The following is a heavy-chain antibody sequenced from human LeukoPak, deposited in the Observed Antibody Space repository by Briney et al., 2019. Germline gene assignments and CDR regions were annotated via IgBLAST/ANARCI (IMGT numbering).Heavy chain of an antibody. Sequence: ASVTVSCKPSGYTFDSYGITWVRQAPGQGLEWLGWTTAYNGETYYAQNLQGRVTLTTEKATSTAYMELRSLRSDDTAVYYCARGGATTAIDYWGQGTPVTVSS. J-gene: IGHJ4*02. CDR3: ARGGATTAIDY. V-gene: IGHV1-18*01. D-gene: IGHD5-12*01. CDR2: TTAYNGET. CDR1: GYTFDSYG.